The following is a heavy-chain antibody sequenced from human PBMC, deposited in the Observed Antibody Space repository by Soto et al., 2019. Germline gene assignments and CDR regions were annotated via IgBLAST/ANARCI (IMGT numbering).Heavy chain of an antibody. D-gene: IGHD5-18*01. Sequence: QVQLQESGPGLVKPSDTLSLTCGVSGSSISSSYWWGWIRQPPGKGLEWIGYIFSTGSTYYNPSLKSRVTMSVDTSNNQFSLRLNSVTAVDTAMYYCATKPNSLYYFDFWCQGTLVTVSS. CDR2: IFSTGST. V-gene: IGHV4-28*01. J-gene: IGHJ4*02. CDR1: GSSISSSYW. CDR3: ATKPNSLYYFDF.